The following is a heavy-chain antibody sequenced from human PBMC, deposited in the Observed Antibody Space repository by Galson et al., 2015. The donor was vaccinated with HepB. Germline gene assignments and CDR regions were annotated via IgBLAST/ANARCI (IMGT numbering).Heavy chain of an antibody. CDR3: AHHCGGDCTGPHDYYAMGV. V-gene: IGHV5-10-1*01. Sequence: QSGAEVKKPGESLRISCEASGYTFSSQYITWVRQMPGKGLEWVGKIDLSDSYSNYSPSFQGHVAISVDKSTRTAYLQWTSLRASDTAIYYCAHHCGGDCTGPHDYYAMGVWGQGTTVTVS. D-gene: IGHD2-21*02. CDR2: IDLSDSYS. J-gene: IGHJ6*02. CDR1: GYTFSSQY.